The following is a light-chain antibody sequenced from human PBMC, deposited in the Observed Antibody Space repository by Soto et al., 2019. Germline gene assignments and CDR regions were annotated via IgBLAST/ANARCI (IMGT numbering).Light chain of an antibody. J-gene: IGLJ1*01. CDR2: EVS. Sequence: QSALTQPASVSGSPGQSITISCTGTSSDVGGYNYVSWYQQHPGKAPKLMIYEVSNRPSGVSNRFFGSKSGNTASLTISGLQAEDEADYYCSSYTSSSTSPYVFGTWTKLTVL. CDR3: SSYTSSSTSPYV. V-gene: IGLV2-14*01. CDR1: SSDVGGYNY.